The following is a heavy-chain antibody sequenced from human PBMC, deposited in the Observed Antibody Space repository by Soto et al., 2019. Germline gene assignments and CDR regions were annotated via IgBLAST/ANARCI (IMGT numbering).Heavy chain of an antibody. J-gene: IGHJ6*02. V-gene: IGHV1-18*01. D-gene: IGHD3-3*01. CDR1: GYTFTSYG. CDR2: ISAYNGNT. Sequence: DSVKGSCKASGYTFTSYGISWVRQAPGQGLEWMGWISAYNGNTNYAQKLQGRVTMTTDTSTSTAYMELRSLRSDDTAVYYCARDGRAFGYYFLRAPPYSATHVWCQATSVTLSS. CDR3: ARDGRAFGYYFLRAPPYSATHV.